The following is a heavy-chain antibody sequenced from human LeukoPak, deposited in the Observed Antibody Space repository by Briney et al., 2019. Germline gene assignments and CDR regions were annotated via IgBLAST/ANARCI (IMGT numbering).Heavy chain of an antibody. D-gene: IGHD6-19*01. CDR1: GDSISSDY. V-gene: IGHV4-4*07. J-gene: IGHJ4*02. Sequence: SETLSLTCSVSGDSISSDYWSWIRQLAGKGLEWIGRIYTTGSTNYNPSLKSRVTMSVDMSKNQFSLKLGSVTAADTAVYYCASASGYWGQGTLSPSPQ. CDR3: ASASGY. CDR2: IYTTGST.